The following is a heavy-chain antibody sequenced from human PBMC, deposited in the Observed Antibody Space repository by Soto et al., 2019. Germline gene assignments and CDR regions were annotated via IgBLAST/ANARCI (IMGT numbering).Heavy chain of an antibody. CDR2: ISSSGDSA. Sequence: EVQLLESGGDLVQPGGSLRLSCAASGFTFGSYAMIWVRQAPGKGLVWVSTISSSGDSAYYADSVKGRFTVSRDNSMNTLYMQMNGLRAEDTAVYYCAKSDTALSYGFDPWGQGTVVTVSS. CDR1: GFTFGSYA. CDR3: AKSDTALSYGFDP. D-gene: IGHD5-18*01. J-gene: IGHJ5*02. V-gene: IGHV3-23*01.